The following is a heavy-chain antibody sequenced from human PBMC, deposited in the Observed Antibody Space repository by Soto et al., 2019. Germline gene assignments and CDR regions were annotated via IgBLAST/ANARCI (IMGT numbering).Heavy chain of an antibody. CDR1: GFTFSSYS. V-gene: IGHV3-21*06. Sequence: PWGSLRLSCGASGFTFSSYSMNWVLQAPGKGLEWVSSISSGSSYIYYADSVKGRFTISRDNAKNSLYLQMNSLRAEDTAVYYCARDQGYSSSWYADYYYYYYGMDVWGQGTTVTVSS. J-gene: IGHJ6*02. CDR3: ARDQGYSSSWYADYYYYYYGMDV. CDR2: ISSGSSYI. D-gene: IGHD6-13*01.